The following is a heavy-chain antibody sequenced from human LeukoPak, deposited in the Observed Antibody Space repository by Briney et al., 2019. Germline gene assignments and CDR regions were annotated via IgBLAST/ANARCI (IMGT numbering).Heavy chain of an antibody. J-gene: IGHJ4*02. D-gene: IGHD1-26*01. Sequence: GGSLRLSCAASGFIFSSYSMNWVRQAPGKGLEGVSYIRDGSVSINYSDSVKGRFTISRDNAKNSLYLQMNSLRADDTAVYYCARDDKWAFDSWGQGTLVTVSS. V-gene: IGHV3-48*01. CDR3: ARDDKWAFDS. CDR1: GFIFSSYS. CDR2: IRDGSVSI.